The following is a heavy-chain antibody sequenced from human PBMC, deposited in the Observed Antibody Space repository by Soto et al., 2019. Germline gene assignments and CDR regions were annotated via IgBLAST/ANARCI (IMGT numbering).Heavy chain of an antibody. J-gene: IGHJ6*02. V-gene: IGHV4-59*01. CDR3: ARDRYSSGYWVGMDV. CDR1: GGSISSYY. Sequence: SETLSLTCTVSGGSISSYYWSWIRQPPGKGLEWIGYIYYSGSTNYNPSLKSRGTISVDTSKNQFSLKLSSVTAADTAVYYCARDRYSSGYWVGMDVWGQGTTVTVSS. CDR2: IYYSGST. D-gene: IGHD3-22*01.